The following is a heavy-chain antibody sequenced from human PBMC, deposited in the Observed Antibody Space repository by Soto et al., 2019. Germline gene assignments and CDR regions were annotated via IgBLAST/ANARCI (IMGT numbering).Heavy chain of an antibody. V-gene: IGHV1-46*01. CDR3: ARASSGTYRLDF. J-gene: IGHJ4*02. CDR1: GYTFTSCN. CDR2: INPSGGGA. Sequence: SVKVSCKASGYTFTSCNIHWVRQAPGQGLEWMGVINPSGGGASYAQSFQGRVTLTRDTSTSTVYMELNSFRSEDTAVYYCARASSGTYRLDFWGQGTMVTVSS. D-gene: IGHD1-26*01.